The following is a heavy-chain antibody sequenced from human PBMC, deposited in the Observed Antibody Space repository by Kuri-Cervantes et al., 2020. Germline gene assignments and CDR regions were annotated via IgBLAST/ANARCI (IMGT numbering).Heavy chain of an antibody. V-gene: IGHV3-74*01. J-gene: IGHJ4*02. CDR3: ARDLEGALDY. Sequence: GESLKISCAASGFTFSSYWMHWVRQAPGKGLVWVSRINSDGSSTSYADSVKGRFTVSRDNADSLLFLQMNGLRAEDTAVYYCARDLEGALDYWGQGTLVTVSS. D-gene: IGHD1-26*01. CDR1: GFTFSSYW. CDR2: INSDGSST.